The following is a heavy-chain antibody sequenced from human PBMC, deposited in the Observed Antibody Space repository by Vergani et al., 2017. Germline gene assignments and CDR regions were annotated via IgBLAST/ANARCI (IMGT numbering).Heavy chain of an antibody. CDR1: GYTFTGYY. J-gene: IGHJ6*02. CDR2: INPNSGGT. Sequence: QVQLVQSGAEVKKPGASVKVSCKASGYTFTGYYMHWVRQAPAQGLKWMGWINPNSGGTNYAQKFQGSVTMTRDTSISTAYMELSRLRSDYTAVYFCARDRCSGCSCYSESAANCGMDVWSQGTTVTVSS. D-gene: IGHD2-15*01. CDR3: ARDRCSGCSCYSESAANCGMDV. V-gene: IGHV1-2*02.